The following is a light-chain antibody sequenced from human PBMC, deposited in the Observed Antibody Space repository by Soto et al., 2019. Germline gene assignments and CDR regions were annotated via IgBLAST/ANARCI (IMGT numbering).Light chain of an antibody. CDR3: QQYNSYST. CDR1: QSVRSY. CDR2: KAS. J-gene: IGKJ1*01. Sequence: DIQMTQSPSTLSSSVGDRVTITCRASQSVRSYLNWYQQKPGKAPKLLIYKASSLESGVPSRFSGSGSGTEFTLTISSLQPDDFATYYCQQYNSYSTFGQGTKVDI. V-gene: IGKV1-5*03.